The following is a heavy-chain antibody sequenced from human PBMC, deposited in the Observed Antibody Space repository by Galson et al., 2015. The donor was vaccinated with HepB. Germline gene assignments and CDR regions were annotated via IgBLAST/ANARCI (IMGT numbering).Heavy chain of an antibody. D-gene: IGHD2-2*01. Sequence: SLRLSCAASGFTFSSYAMHWVRQAPGKGLEWVAVISYDGSSKYYADSVKGRFTISRDNSKNTLYLQMNSLRAEDTAVYYCARETSTDIVVVPAAISVRPGWFDPWGQGTLVTVSS. CDR1: GFTFSSYA. V-gene: IGHV3-30-3*01. CDR3: ARETSTDIVVVPAAISVRPGWFDP. CDR2: ISYDGSSK. J-gene: IGHJ5*02.